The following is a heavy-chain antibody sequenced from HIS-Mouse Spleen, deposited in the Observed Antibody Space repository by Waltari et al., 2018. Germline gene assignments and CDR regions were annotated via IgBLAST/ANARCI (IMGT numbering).Heavy chain of an antibody. V-gene: IGHV4-39*01. CDR2: TYYSGST. CDR1: GGSISSSSYY. Sequence: QLQLQESGPGLVKPSETLSLTCTVSGGSISSSSYYWGWIRQPPGKGLEWIGSTYYSGSTAYNPSPKSRVTISVDTSKNQFSLKLSSVTAADTAVYYCASLWNYNWFDPWGQGTLVTVSS. D-gene: IGHD1-7*01. J-gene: IGHJ5*02. CDR3: ASLWNYNWFDP.